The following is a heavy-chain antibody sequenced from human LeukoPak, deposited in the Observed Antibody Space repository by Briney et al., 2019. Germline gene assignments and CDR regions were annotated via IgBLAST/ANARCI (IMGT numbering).Heavy chain of an antibody. CDR2: ISNSGST. CDR1: GGSISDYY. V-gene: IGHV4-59*08. CDR3: ARQDSGTLHGLRYCDTYYWRYFGY. J-gene: IGHJ4*01. D-gene: IGHD3-9*01. Sequence: SETLSLTCTVSGGSISDYYWSWIRQPPGKVLEWIGYISNSGSTNYNASLKSRVTISVDTSKNQFSLKLSSVTAADTAVYYCARQDSGTLHGLRYCDTYYWRYFGYQGHRTLVTVSS.